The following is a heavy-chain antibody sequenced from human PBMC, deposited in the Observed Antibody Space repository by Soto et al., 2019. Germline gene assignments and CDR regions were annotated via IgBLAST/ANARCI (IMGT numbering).Heavy chain of an antibody. J-gene: IGHJ6*02. Sequence: QVRLVQSGAEVKKPGSSVKVSCEASGGTFSSYAVTWVRQAPGQGLEWMGGIIPIVTTPNYAQKFQGRLTISADKSTSTSYRELSSLRSEDTGVYYCAGVGYNFWSRYHYYGMDVWGQGTTVIVSS. V-gene: IGHV1-69*06. D-gene: IGHD3-3*01. CDR3: AGVGYNFWSRYHYYGMDV. CDR1: GGTFSSYA. CDR2: IIPIVTTP.